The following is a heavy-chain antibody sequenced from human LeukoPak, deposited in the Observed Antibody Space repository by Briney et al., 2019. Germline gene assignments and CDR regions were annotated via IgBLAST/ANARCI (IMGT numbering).Heavy chain of an antibody. CDR3: ARDRGYGGNSEGGNWFDP. Sequence: SETLSLTCTVSGGSISSSSYYWGWIRQPPGKGLEWIGEIYHSGSTNYNPSLKSRVTISVDKSKNQFSLKLSSVTAADTAIYYCARDRGYGGNSEGGNWFDPWGQGTLVTVSS. V-gene: IGHV4-39*07. D-gene: IGHD4-23*01. CDR1: GGSISSSSYY. CDR2: IYHSGST. J-gene: IGHJ5*02.